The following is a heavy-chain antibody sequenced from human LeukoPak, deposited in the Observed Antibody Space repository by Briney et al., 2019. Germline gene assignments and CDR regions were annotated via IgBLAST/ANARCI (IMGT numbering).Heavy chain of an antibody. CDR1: GFTFSSYS. V-gene: IGHV3-48*02. CDR3: ARSTRSGYYYFDY. Sequence: GALRLSCAASGFTFSSYSMNWVRQAPGKGLEWVSYISSSSSTIYYADSLKGRFTISRDNAKNSLYLQMNSLRDEDTAVYYCARSTRSGYYYFDYWGRGTLVTVSS. CDR2: ISSSSSTI. D-gene: IGHD3-22*01. J-gene: IGHJ4*02.